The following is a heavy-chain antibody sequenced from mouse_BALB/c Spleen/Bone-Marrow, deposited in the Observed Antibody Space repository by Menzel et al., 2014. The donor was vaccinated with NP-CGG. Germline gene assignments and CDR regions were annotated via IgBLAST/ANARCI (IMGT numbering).Heavy chain of an antibody. J-gene: IGHJ3*01. D-gene: IGHD1-1*01. CDR3: AKYYYGNSLFAY. Sequence: EVQLQESGAELVKPGASIKLSCTASGFNIKDTYMHWVKQRPEQGLEWIGRIDPANGNTKYDPKFQGKATITADTSSNTAYLQLSSLTSEDTAVYYCAKYYYGNSLFAYWGQGTLSLSLQ. CDR1: GFNIKDTY. V-gene: IGHV14-3*02. CDR2: IDPANGNT.